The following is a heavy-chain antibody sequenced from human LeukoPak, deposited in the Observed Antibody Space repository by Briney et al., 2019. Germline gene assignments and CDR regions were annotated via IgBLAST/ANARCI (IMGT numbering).Heavy chain of an antibody. CDR1: GGSISSSNW. CDR2: IYHSGST. J-gene: IGHJ4*02. Sequence: SETLSLTCAVSGGSISSSNWWSWVRQPPGKGLEWIGEIYHSGSTNYNPSLKSRVTISVDKSKNQFSLKLSSVTAADTAVYYCARRAAAGTRGFDYWGQGTLVTVSS. D-gene: IGHD6-13*01. CDR3: ARRAAAGTRGFDY. V-gene: IGHV4-4*02.